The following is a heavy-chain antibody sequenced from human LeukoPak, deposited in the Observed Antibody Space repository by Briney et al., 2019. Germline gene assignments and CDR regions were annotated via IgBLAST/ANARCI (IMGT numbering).Heavy chain of an antibody. CDR3: ARGSLSGSSRDY. Sequence: ASVKVSCKASGYTFTGYDINWVRQATGQGLEWMGWMNPDTGDTGYAQKFQGRVTMTRNTSIDTAYMELSGLRSEDTAVYYCARGSLSGSSRDYWGQGTLVTVSS. D-gene: IGHD1-26*01. V-gene: IGHV1-8*01. CDR1: GYTFTGYD. J-gene: IGHJ4*02. CDR2: MNPDTGDT.